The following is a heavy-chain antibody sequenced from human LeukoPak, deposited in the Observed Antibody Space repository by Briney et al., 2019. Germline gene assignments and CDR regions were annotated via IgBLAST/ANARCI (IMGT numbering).Heavy chain of an antibody. D-gene: IGHD6-19*01. CDR1: RFPFSVYE. V-gene: IGHV3-48*03. Sequence: GGSLRLSCAVSRFPFSVYEMNWVRQAPGKGLEWVSIIASSGTTKYYADSVKGRFSISRDNAKSSLYLQMNSLRVEDTAVYYCALLAVASDFDYWGQGALVTVSS. CDR2: IASSGTTK. J-gene: IGHJ4*02. CDR3: ALLAVASDFDY.